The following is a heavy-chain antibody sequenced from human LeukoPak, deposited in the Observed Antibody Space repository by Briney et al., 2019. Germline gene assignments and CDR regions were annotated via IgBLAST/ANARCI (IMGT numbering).Heavy chain of an antibody. CDR3: GRSRAGAIDY. V-gene: IGHV3-72*01. Sequence: GGSPRLSCAASGFTLSDHYMDWGRQAPGKGLEWVGRTRNKANSYSTEYAASVKGRFTISRDESKNSLYLQMNSLKTEDTAVYYCGRSRAGAIDYWGQGTLVTVSS. J-gene: IGHJ4*02. CDR1: GFTLSDHY. D-gene: IGHD1-26*01. CDR2: TRNKANSYST.